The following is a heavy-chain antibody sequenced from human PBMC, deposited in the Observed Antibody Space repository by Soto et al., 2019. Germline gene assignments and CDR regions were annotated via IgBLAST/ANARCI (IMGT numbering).Heavy chain of an antibody. CDR2: IYYSGST. D-gene: IGHD5-18*01. V-gene: IGHV4-30-2*05. CDR3: ARVVDTAMVFFDY. J-gene: IGHJ4*02. Sequence: TLSLTCAVSGGSISSGGYSWSWIRQPPGKGLEWIGYIYYSGSTYYNPSLKSRVTISVDTSKNQFSLKLSSVTAADTAVYYCARVVDTAMVFFDYWGQGTLVTVSA. CDR1: GGSISSGGYS.